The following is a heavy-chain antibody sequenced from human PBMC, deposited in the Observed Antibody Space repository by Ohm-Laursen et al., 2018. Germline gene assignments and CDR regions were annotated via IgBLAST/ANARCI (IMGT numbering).Heavy chain of an antibody. V-gene: IGHV4-4*07. J-gene: IGHJ4*02. D-gene: IGHD4-17*01. CDR1: GGSISSYY. Sequence: TLSLTCTVSGGSISSYYWSWIRQPAGKGLEWIGRIYTSGSTNYNPSLKSRVTMSVDTSKSHFSLKLSSVTAADTAVYYCASSTTVTRIDYWGQGTLVTVSS. CDR3: ASSTTVTRIDY. CDR2: IYTSGST.